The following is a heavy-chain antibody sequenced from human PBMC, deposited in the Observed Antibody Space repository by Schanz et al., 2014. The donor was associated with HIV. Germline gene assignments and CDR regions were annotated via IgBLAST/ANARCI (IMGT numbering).Heavy chain of an antibody. CDR1: GYIFTSNG. CDR2: ISTSNGNT. CDR3: AREKTTLNWFDP. D-gene: IGHD4-4*01. V-gene: IGHV1-18*01. J-gene: IGHJ5*02. Sequence: QVQLVQSGAEVKKPGASVRVSCKTSGYIFTSNGISWVRQAPGQGLEWMGWISTSNGNTNYAQKFQGRVTMTTDTSTSTAYMELRSLRCDDTAVYYCAREKTTLNWFDPWGQGTLVTVSS.